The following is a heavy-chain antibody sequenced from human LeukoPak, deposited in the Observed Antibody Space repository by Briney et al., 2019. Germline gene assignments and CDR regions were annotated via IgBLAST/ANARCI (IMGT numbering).Heavy chain of an antibody. V-gene: IGHV4-4*02. J-gene: IGHJ3*02. CDR1: GGSISSSNW. D-gene: IGHD5-18*01. CDR3: ADSYGYGLAFDI. CDR2: IYHSGST. Sequence: NPSETLSLTCAVSGGSISSSNWWSWVRQPPGKGLEWIGEIYHSGSTNYNPSLKSRVTISVDKSKNQFSLKLSSVTAADTAVYYSADSYGYGLAFDIWGQGTMVTVSS.